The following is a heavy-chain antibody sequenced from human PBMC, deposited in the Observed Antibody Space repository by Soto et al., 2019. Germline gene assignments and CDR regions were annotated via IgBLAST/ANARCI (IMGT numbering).Heavy chain of an antibody. CDR1: GGSINTFY. CDR3: AREGSYSAYNFAHGIQLWSFDF. CDR2: IFSSGST. Sequence: SETLSLTCTVSGGSINTFYWSWFRQPAGKGLEWIGRIFSSGSTSFNPSLESRVAMSVDTSKNHFSLNLSSVTAEDMAVYYCAREGSYSAYNFAHGIQLWSFDFWGQGALVTVSS. J-gene: IGHJ4*02. V-gene: IGHV4-4*07. D-gene: IGHD5-12*01.